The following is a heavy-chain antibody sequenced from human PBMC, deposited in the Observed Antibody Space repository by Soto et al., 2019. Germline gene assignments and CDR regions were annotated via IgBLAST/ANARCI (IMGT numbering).Heavy chain of an antibody. J-gene: IGHJ5*02. V-gene: IGHV1-3*01. CDR1: GYTFTSYA. CDR3: ARDLDCGGGCYPPTAWFDP. Sequence: GASVKVSCKASGYTFTSYAMHWVRQAPGQRLEWMGWINAGNGNTKYSQKFQGRVTITRDTSASTAYMELSSLRSEDTAVYYCARDLDCGGGCYPPTAWFDPWGQGTLVTVSS. D-gene: IGHD2-21*02. CDR2: INAGNGNT.